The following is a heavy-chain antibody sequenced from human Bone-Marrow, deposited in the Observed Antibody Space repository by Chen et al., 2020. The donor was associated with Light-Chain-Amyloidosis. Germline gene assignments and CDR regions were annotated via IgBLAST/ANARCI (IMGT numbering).Heavy chain of an antibody. Sequence: ELQLVESGGGLVKPGGSLRLSCAASGFTFNSYTMNWVRQAPGRGLEFVASISSRSSFIYHIASVKGRFTISRDNAKNSLYLQMNSLRLEDTAVNYCARGVILGYCNATSCYDDAFDVWGQGTKVTVSS. CDR2: ISSRSSFI. CDR1: GFTFNSYT. D-gene: IGHD2-2*01. J-gene: IGHJ3*01. V-gene: IGHV3-21*01. CDR3: ARGVILGYCNATSCYDDAFDV.